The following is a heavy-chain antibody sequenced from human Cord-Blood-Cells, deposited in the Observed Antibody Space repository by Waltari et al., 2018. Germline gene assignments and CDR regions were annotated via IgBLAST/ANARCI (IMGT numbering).Heavy chain of an antibody. D-gene: IGHD3-10*01. CDR2: ISSSSSYI. V-gene: IGHV3-21*01. CDR1: GFPFSRYS. J-gene: IGHJ2*01. CDR3: ARRGDWYFDL. Sequence: EVQLVESGGGLVKPGGSLRLSCAASGFPFSRYSLTWVRQAPGKGLEWVSSISSSSSYIYYADSVKGRFTISRDNAKNSLYLQMNSLRAEDTAVYYCARRGDWYFDLWGRGTLVTVSS.